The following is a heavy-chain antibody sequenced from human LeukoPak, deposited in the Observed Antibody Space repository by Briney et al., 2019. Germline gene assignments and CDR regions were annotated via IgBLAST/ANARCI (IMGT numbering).Heavy chain of an antibody. D-gene: IGHD5-24*01. V-gene: IGHV1-69*05. CDR1: GGTFSSYA. J-gene: IGHJ3*02. CDR3: ARVGDGLNDAFDI. CDR2: IIPIFGTA. Sequence: SVKVSCKASGGTFSSYAISWVRQAPGQGLEWMGRIIPIFGTANYAQKFQGRVTITTDESTSTAYMELSSLRSDDTAVYYCARVGDGLNDAFDIWGQGTMVTVSS.